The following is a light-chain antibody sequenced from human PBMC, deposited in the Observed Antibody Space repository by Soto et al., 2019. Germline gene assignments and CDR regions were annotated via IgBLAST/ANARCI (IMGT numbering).Light chain of an antibody. V-gene: IGKV3-15*01. J-gene: IGKJ4*01. CDR1: QSFINK. Sequence: EIVMTQSPATLSVSPGERVNLSCRASQSFINKVAWYQQKPGQAPRLLMYGASTRATDIPARFSGSGSGTEFTLTISSLQSEDFAVYYCQQSNNWPLTFGGGTKVEIK. CDR2: GAS. CDR3: QQSNNWPLT.